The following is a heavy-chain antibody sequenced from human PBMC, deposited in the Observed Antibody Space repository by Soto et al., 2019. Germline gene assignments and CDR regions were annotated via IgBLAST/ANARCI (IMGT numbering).Heavy chain of an antibody. CDR2: IIPFLGTP. J-gene: IGHJ3*01. CDR3: AGYCSGGGCHVSARDT. CDR1: GGTFRSYS. V-gene: IGHV1-69*13. Sequence: ASVKVSCNASGGTFRSYSISWVRQAPGQGLEWMGGIIPFLGTPIYTQKFQGRVTITADDSTATAFMEVRSRRAADTATYYCAGYCSGGGCHVSARDTWGQVTMFTVS. D-gene: IGHD2-15*01.